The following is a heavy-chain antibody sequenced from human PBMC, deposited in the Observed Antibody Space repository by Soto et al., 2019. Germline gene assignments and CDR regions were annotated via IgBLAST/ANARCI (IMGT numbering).Heavy chain of an antibody. CDR3: ARGPPKYSSGWYYFDY. CDR2: IKQDGSEK. D-gene: IGHD6-19*01. J-gene: IGHJ4*02. CDR1: GFTFSSYW. Sequence: GGSLRLSCAASGFTFSSYWMSWVRQAPGKGLEWVANIKQDGSEKYYVDSVKGRFTISRDNAKNSLYLQMNSLRAEDTAVYYCARGPPKYSSGWYYFDYWGQGTLVTVSS. V-gene: IGHV3-7*01.